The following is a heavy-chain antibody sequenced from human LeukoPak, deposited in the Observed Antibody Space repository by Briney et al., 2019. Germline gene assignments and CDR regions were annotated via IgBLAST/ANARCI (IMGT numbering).Heavy chain of an antibody. J-gene: IGHJ3*02. D-gene: IGHD6-19*01. V-gene: IGHV3-7*01. CDR2: IKQDGSEK. CDR1: GFTFSSYW. CDR3: ASRGIAVADPSDAFDI. Sequence: GGSLRLSCAASGFTFSSYWMSWVRQAPGKGLEWVANIKQDGSEKYYVDSVKGRFTISRDNAENSLYLQMNSLRAEDTAVYYCASRGIAVADPSDAFDIWGQGTMVTVSS.